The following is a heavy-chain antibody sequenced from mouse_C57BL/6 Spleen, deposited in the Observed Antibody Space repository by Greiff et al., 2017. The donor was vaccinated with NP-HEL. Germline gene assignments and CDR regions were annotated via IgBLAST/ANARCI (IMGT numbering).Heavy chain of an antibody. CDR2: INPNNGGT. J-gene: IGHJ2*01. D-gene: IGHD2-4*01. Sequence: VQLKESGPELVKPGASVKIPCKASGYTFTDYNMDWVKQSHGKSLEWIGDINPNNGGTIYNQKFKGKATLTVDKSSSTAYMELRSLTSEDTAVYYCARLGEDYGDYFDDWGQGTTLTVSS. V-gene: IGHV1-18*01. CDR1: GYTFTDYN. CDR3: ARLGEDYGDYFDD.